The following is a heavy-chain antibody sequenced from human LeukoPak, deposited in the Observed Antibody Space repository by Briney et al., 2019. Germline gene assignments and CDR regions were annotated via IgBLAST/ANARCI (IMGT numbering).Heavy chain of an antibody. V-gene: IGHV3-23*01. Sequence: GGPLRLSCADSGFTHSRHVMSCVRAAPGRGLEGVSTLCGCGRRTYYAHSVKGRFTISRDHSKNTLYLQLNSRRAQDTAVYYCAKGEYSSSPWFDPWGQENLFTVSS. CDR2: LCGCGRRT. J-gene: IGHJ5*02. CDR1: GFTHSRHV. CDR3: AKGEYSSSPWFDP. D-gene: IGHD6-6*01.